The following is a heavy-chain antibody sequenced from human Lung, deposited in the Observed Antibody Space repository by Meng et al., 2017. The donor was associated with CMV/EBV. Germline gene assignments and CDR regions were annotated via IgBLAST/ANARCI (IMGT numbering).Heavy chain of an antibody. CDR3: ARHHHSPTFDY. D-gene: IGHD1-14*01. Sequence: QLEWQGSGPGLVKPSETLSLTCTVSGGSISSSSYYWAWIRQPPGEGLEWIGSVVYSGTTYYTSSLKSRVSISVDTSKNQFSLKLSSVTAADTAVYYCARHHHSPTFDYWGQGTLVTVSS. J-gene: IGHJ4*02. V-gene: IGHV4-39*01. CDR2: VVYSGTT. CDR1: GGSISSSSYY.